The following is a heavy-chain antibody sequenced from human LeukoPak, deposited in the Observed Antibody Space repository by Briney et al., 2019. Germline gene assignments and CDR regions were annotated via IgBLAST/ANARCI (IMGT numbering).Heavy chain of an antibody. CDR2: INPDGSHT. Sequence: GGSLRLSCAASGFTFRRYWMHWVRQAPGEGLVWVSRINPDGSHTTYADAVEGRFTISRDNAKNTVYLQMNSLRAEDTAVYYCARDAYCSSTSCYYYYGMDVWGQGTTVTVSS. V-gene: IGHV3-74*01. D-gene: IGHD2-2*01. CDR1: GFTFRRYW. J-gene: IGHJ6*02. CDR3: ARDAYCSSTSCYYYYGMDV.